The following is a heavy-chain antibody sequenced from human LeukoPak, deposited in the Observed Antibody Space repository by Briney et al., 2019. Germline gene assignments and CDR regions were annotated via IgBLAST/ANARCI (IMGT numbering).Heavy chain of an antibody. D-gene: IGHD3-22*01. CDR2: INHSGST. CDR1: GGSFSGYY. CDR3: ARGRGTMSAFDI. V-gene: IGHV4-34*01. J-gene: IGHJ3*02. Sequence: SETLSLTCAVYGGSFSGYYWSWIRQPPGKGLEWIGEINHSGSTNYNPSLKSRVTISVDTSKNQFSLKLSSVTAADTAVYYCARGRGTMSAFDIWGQGTMVTVSS.